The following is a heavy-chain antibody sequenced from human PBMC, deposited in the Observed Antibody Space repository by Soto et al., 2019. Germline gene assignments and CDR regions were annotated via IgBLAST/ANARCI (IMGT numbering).Heavy chain of an antibody. CDR3: ARSQGSSTSLEIYYYYYYGMDV. D-gene: IGHD2-2*01. CDR2: IIPISGTA. CDR1: GGTFSSYA. V-gene: IGHV1-69*01. Sequence: QVQLVQSGAEVKKPGSSVKVSCKASGGTFSSYAISWLRQAPGQGLEWMGGIIPISGTANYAQKCQGRVTITADESTSTAYMELSSLRSEDTAVYYCARSQGSSTSLEIYYYYYYGMDVWGQGTTVTVSS. J-gene: IGHJ6*02.